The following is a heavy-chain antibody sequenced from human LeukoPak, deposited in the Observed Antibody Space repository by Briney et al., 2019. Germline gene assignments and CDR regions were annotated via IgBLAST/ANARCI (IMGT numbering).Heavy chain of an antibody. J-gene: IGHJ3*02. CDR1: GFTFSRHW. Sequence: GESLRLSCAASGFTFSRHWMRWARQAPGNGLEWVADIRPDGSETKYVESVKGRFTISRDNAKYSLFLQMNSLRVEDTAVYHCAKDSDWSFDIWGQGTMVTVSS. V-gene: IGHV3-7*01. CDR3: AKDSDWSFDI. D-gene: IGHD3-9*01. CDR2: IRPDGSET.